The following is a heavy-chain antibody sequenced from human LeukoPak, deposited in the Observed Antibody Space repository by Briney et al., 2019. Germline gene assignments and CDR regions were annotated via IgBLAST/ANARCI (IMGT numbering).Heavy chain of an antibody. D-gene: IGHD3-3*01. V-gene: IGHV4-59*01. CDR3: ARDPSGYSY. J-gene: IGHJ4*02. CDR1: GGSISSYY. Sequence: PSETLSPTCTVSGGSISSYYWSWIRQPPGKGLEWIGYIYYSGSTNYNPSLKSRVTISVDTSKNQFSLKLSSVTAADTAVYYCARDPSGYSYWGQGTLVTVSS. CDR2: IYYSGST.